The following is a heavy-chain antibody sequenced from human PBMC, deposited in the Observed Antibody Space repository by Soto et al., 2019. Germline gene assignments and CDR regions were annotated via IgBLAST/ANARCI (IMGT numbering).Heavy chain of an antibody. CDR3: ARAPNRLGGFWFDP. V-gene: IGHV3-23*01. J-gene: IGHJ5*02. Sequence: DVQLLESGGHLVQPGGSLRLSCAASGFTFSSYAMSWVRQAPGKGLEWVSSVSAGGDMTYYSDSVKGRFTISRDNSNNALFLQMNSLRPEDTAVYYCARAPNRLGGFWFDPWGQGTLVTVSS. D-gene: IGHD1-26*01. CDR1: GFTFSSYA. CDR2: VSAGGDMT.